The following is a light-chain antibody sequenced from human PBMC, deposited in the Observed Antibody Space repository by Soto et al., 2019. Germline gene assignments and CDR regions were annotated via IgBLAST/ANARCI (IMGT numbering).Light chain of an antibody. J-gene: IGKJ1*01. CDR1: QSVTYN. CDR3: QQYGAAPRT. Sequence: PPSPATLSASPGARVTLSCRATQSVTYNLAWYQQKPGQAPRLLIYDASNRATGIPARFSGSGSGTAFTLTISRLEAEDSAVYYCQQYGAAPRTFGQGTKVDIK. V-gene: IGKV3-20*01. CDR2: DAS.